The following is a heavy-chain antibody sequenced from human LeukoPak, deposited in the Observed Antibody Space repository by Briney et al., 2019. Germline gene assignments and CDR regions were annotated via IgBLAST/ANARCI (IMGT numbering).Heavy chain of an antibody. CDR3: TRDQYNINWYKW. CDR2: VSYNGST. CDR1: DGSISGYY. V-gene: IGHV4-39*07. J-gene: IGHJ1*01. D-gene: IGHD1-20*01. Sequence: SETLSLTCTASDGSISGYYWGWIRQPPGKGLDWIGSVSYNGSTYYNPSLKSRVTMSVDTSTNQFSLKLTSVTAADTAMYYCTRDQYNINWYKWWGQGTLVTASS.